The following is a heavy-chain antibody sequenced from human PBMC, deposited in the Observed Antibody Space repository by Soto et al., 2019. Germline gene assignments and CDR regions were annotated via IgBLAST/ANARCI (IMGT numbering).Heavy chain of an antibody. J-gene: IGHJ6*02. CDR1: GYSFAGYW. D-gene: IGHD6-6*01. CDR3: ARTRSFTLGFYYDGMDV. CDR2: IYPGDSDT. Sequence: GESLKISCQGSGYSFAGYWIGWVRQMPGKDLEWMGIIYPGDSDTRYSPSFQGQVTISADKSLRTAYLQWTSLKASDTALYYCARTRSFTLGFYYDGMDVWGQGTTVTVSS. V-gene: IGHV5-51*01.